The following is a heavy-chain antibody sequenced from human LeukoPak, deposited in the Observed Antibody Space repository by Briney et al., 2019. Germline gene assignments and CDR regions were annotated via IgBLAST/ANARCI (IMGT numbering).Heavy chain of an antibody. Sequence: GGSLRLSCAASGFTFSDYYMSWIRQAPGKGLEWVSVIFSDVSTYYVDSVKGRFTISRDNSKNTLYLQMNSLRAEDTAVYYCARAHESYGRDAFDIWGQGTMVTVSS. D-gene: IGHD1-26*01. J-gene: IGHJ3*02. CDR2: IFSDVST. V-gene: IGHV3-66*01. CDR1: GFTFSDYY. CDR3: ARAHESYGRDAFDI.